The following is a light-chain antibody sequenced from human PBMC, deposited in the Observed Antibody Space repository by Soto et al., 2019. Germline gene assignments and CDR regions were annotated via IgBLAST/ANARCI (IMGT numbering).Light chain of an antibody. Sequence: QSALTQPRSVSGSPGQSVTISCAGSSADVGGYDFVSWYKQHPGKAPKLIISDVSKRPSGVPDRFSGSKSGNTASLTISGLQAEDEADYYCCSFAVGSTLVFGGGTKVTVL. V-gene: IGLV2-11*01. CDR3: CSFAVGSTLV. J-gene: IGLJ2*01. CDR2: DVS. CDR1: SADVGGYDF.